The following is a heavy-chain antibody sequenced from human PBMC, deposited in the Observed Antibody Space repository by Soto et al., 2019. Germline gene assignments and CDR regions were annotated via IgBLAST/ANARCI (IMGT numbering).Heavy chain of an antibody. D-gene: IGHD3-3*02. CDR2: VYYGGAIFYSGNI. CDR3: VRYDRINMKNYAPEGFHI. CDR1: GDSISSSNSH. Sequence: SETLSLTCTVSGDSISSSNSHWGWTRQPPGKGLEYIGSVYYGGAIFYSGNIYYTPSPKGRDTISVDTYKTQFSLRLSSVTAADTGVYYCVRYDRINMKNYAPEGFHIWGQGTMVTVSS. J-gene: IGHJ3*02. V-gene: IGHV4-39*01.